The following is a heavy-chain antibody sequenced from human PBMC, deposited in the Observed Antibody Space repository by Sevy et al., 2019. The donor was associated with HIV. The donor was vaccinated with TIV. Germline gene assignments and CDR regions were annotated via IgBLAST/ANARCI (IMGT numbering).Heavy chain of an antibody. Sequence: SETLSLTCTVSGGSISSSGYSWGWIRQPPGKGLEWIGCIYNSEQTYYNPSLKTRITIFVDTSQNHFSLRLTSVTAADAGVYYCIQSEAASALFDSWGQGTLVTVSS. D-gene: IGHD6-25*01. V-gene: IGHV4-39*02. CDR2: IYNSEQT. CDR3: IQSEAASALFDS. CDR1: GGSISSSGYS. J-gene: IGHJ4*02.